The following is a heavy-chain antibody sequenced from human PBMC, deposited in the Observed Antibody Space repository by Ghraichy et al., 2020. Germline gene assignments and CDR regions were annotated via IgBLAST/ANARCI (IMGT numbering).Heavy chain of an antibody. CDR2: IYHTGTT. Sequence: SETLSLTCTVSGDSISARSYYWGWIRQSPVRGLEWIGSIYHTGTTHYFPSLRGRVTMSVDTSKNQFSLNLTSVTAADTAVYYCARGLTALIPFDYWGRGIQVTFS. D-gene: IGHD3-3*02. CDR3: ARGLTALIPFDY. CDR1: GDSISARSYY. J-gene: IGHJ4*02. V-gene: IGHV4-39*01.